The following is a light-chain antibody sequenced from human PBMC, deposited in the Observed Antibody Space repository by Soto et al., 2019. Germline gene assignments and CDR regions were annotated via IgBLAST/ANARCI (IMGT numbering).Light chain of an antibody. CDR3: QQSYTLSPLT. CDR1: QSISNY. J-gene: IGKJ4*01. Sequence: EIQMTQSPSSLSASVGDRVTITCRASQSISNYLNWYQHKPGKAPKVLISAASNLQSGVPSRFSGSGSGTVFTLTISSLQPEDFATYFCQQSYTLSPLTFGGGTKV. V-gene: IGKV1-39*01. CDR2: AAS.